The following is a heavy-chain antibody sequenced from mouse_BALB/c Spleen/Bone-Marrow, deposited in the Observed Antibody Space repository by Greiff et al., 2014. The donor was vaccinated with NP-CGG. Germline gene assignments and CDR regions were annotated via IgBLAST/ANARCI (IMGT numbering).Heavy chain of an antibody. J-gene: IGHJ4*01. D-gene: IGHD4-1*01. CDR3: ARWEYYAMDY. CDR2: IDPANGNT. Sequence: EVQLQESGAELVKPGASVKLSCTASGFNIKDTYMHWVKQRPEQGLEWIGRIDPANGNTKFDPKFQGKATITADTSSNTAYLQLSSLTSEDTAVYYCARWEYYAMDYWGQGTSVTVSS. CDR1: GFNIKDTY. V-gene: IGHV14-3*02.